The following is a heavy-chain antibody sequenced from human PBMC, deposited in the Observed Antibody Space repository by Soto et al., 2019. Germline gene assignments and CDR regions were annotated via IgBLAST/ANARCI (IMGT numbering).Heavy chain of an antibody. D-gene: IGHD6-19*01. Sequence: GASVKVSCKASGYTFTSYGISWVLQAPGQGLEWMGWISAYNGNTNYAQKLQGRVTMTTDTSTSTAYMELRSLRSDDTAVYYCARDPYGIAVAGTGLDYWGQGTLVTVSS. CDR2: ISAYNGNT. CDR1: GYTFTSYG. V-gene: IGHV1-18*01. CDR3: ARDPYGIAVAGTGLDY. J-gene: IGHJ4*02.